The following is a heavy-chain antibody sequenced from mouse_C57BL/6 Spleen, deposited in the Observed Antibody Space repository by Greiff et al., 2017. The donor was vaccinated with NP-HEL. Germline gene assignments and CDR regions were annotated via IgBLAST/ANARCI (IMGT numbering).Heavy chain of an antibody. CDR3: GRKDGSSGGYFDV. CDR2: ISSGGSYT. J-gene: IGHJ1*03. V-gene: IGHV5-6*02. Sequence: EVMLVESGGDLVKPGGSLKLSCAASGFTFSSYGMSWVRQTPDKRLEWVATISSGGSYTYYPDSVKGRFTISRDNAKNTLYQQLSSMKTEDTAMDYCGRKDGSSGGYFDVWGTGTTVTVSS. D-gene: IGHD1-1*01. CDR1: GFTFSSYG.